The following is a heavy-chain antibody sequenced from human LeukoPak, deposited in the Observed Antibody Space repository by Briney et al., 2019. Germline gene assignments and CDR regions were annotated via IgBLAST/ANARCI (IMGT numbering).Heavy chain of an antibody. J-gene: IGHJ3*02. CDR3: ARGGAYCGGDCYSGAFDI. CDR2: IYTSGST. CDR1: GGSISSSSYF. Sequence: PSETLSLTCTVSGGSISSSSYFWVWIRQPAGKGLEWIGRIYTSGSTNYNPSLKSRVTISVDTSKNQFSLKLSSVTAADTAVYYCARGGAYCGGDCYSGAFDIWGQGTMVTVSS. V-gene: IGHV4-61*02. D-gene: IGHD2-21*01.